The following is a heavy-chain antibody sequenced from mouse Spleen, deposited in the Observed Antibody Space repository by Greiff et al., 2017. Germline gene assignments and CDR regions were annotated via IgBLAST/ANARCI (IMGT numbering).Heavy chain of an antibody. CDR2: IYPYNGGT. D-gene: IGHD1-2*01. CDR1: GYTFTDYN. J-gene: IGHJ3*01. CDR3: ARTGLRLLWFAY. Sequence: EVHLVESGPELVKPGASVKISCKASGYTFTDYNMHWVKQSHGKSLEWIGYIYPYNGGTGYNQKFKSKATLTVDNSSSTAYMELRSLTSEDSAVYYCARTGLRLLWFAYWGQGTLVTVSA. V-gene: IGHV1S29*02.